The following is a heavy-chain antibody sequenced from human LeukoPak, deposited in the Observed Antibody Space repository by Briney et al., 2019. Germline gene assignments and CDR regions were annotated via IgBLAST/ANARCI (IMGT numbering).Heavy chain of an antibody. CDR3: ARGQGMTTVGNWFDP. J-gene: IGHJ5*02. CDR1: GGSISSYY. V-gene: IGHV4-59*01. CDR2: IDYSGYT. D-gene: IGHD4-23*01. Sequence: PSETLSLTCTVSGGSISSYYWSWWRQPPGKGLEWIGYIDYSGYTSYNPSLKSRVTISVDTSKNQFSLKLSSVTAADTAVYYCARGQGMTTVGNWFDPWGQGTLVTVSS.